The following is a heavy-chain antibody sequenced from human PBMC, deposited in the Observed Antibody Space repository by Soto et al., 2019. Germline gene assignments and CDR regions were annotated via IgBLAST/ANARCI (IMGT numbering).Heavy chain of an antibody. V-gene: IGHV3-15*01. CDR3: TTEDIVVVPAATHFDY. CDR1: GFTFSNAW. Sequence: EVQLVESGGGLVKPGGSLRLSCAASGFTFSNAWMSWVRQAQGKGLEWVGGTKSKTDGGTTDYAAPVKGRFTISRDDSKNTRYLQMNSLKTEDTAVYYCTTEDIVVVPAATHFDYWGQGTLVTVSS. D-gene: IGHD2-2*01. CDR2: TKSKTDGGTT. J-gene: IGHJ4*02.